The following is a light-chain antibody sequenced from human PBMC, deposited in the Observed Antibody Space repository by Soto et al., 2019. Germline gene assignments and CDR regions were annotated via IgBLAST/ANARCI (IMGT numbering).Light chain of an antibody. Sequence: EIVLTQSPGTLSLSPGERATLSCRASQSVSSSYLAWYQQKPGQAPRLVIYGASSRATGIPDRFSGSGSGTDFTLTISRLEPEDFAVYYCQQYGSSPPRYTFGQGTKVHIK. CDR1: QSVSSSY. CDR3: QQYGSSPPRYT. V-gene: IGKV3-20*01. J-gene: IGKJ2*01. CDR2: GAS.